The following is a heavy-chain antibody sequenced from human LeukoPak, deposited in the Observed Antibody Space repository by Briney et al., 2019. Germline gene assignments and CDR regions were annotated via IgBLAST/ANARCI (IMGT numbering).Heavy chain of an antibody. D-gene: IGHD4-17*01. J-gene: IGHJ4*02. V-gene: IGHV3-48*03. CDR2: ISSSGSTI. CDR3: ARVSPNTVTTLQYFDY. CDR1: GFTFSSYE. Sequence: GGPLGLSCAASGFTFSSYEMNWVRQAPGKGLEWVSYISSSGSTIYYADSVKGRFTISRDNAKNSLYLQMNSLRAEDTAVYYCARVSPNTVTTLQYFDYWGQGTLVTVSS.